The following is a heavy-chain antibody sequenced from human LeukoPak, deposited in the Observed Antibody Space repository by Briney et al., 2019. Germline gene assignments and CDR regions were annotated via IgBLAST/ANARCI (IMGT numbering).Heavy chain of an antibody. CDR2: ISSSGSTI. D-gene: IGHD3-10*01. V-gene: IGHV3-48*03. CDR3: ARGGIRPRAYYMDV. Sequence: GGSLRLSCAASGFTFSSYEMNWVRQAPGKGLEWVSYISSSGSTIYYADSVKGRFTISRDNSKNTLYLQMNSLRAEDTAVYYCARGGIRPRAYYMDVWGEGTTVTVSS. J-gene: IGHJ6*03. CDR1: GFTFSSYE.